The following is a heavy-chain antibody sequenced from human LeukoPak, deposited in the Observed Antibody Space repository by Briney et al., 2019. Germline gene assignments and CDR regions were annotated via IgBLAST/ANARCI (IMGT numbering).Heavy chain of an antibody. CDR3: ARAPYYDILTGYYSPYYNCMDV. J-gene: IGHJ6*03. CDR1: GFTFSSYW. D-gene: IGHD3-9*01. CDR2: INSDGSST. V-gene: IGHV3-74*01. Sequence: GGSLRLSCTASGFTFSSYWMHWVRQVPGKGLVWVSRINSDGSSTSYADSVKGRFTISRDNAKNTVYLQMNSLGVEDTALYYCARAPYYDILTGYYSPYYNCMDVWGKGATVTVSS.